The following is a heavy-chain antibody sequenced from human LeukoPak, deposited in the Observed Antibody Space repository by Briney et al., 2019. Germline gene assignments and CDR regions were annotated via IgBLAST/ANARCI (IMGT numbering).Heavy chain of an antibody. CDR3: AKDRVDTAPFDY. V-gene: IGHV3-30*02. J-gene: IGHJ4*02. CDR1: GFTFSSYG. D-gene: IGHD5-18*01. CDR2: IRYDGSNK. Sequence: GGSLRLSCAASGFTFSSYGMHWVRQAPGKGLEWVAFIRYDGSNKYYADSVKGRFTISRDNSKNTLYLQMNSLRAEDTAVYYCAKDRVDTAPFDYWGQGTLVTVSS.